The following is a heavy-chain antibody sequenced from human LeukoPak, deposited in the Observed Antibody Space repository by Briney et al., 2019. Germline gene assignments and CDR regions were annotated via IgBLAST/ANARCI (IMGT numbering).Heavy chain of an antibody. CDR2: IRYDGSNK. Sequence: LSGGSLRLSCAASGFTFSSYGMHWVRQAPGKGLEWVAFIRYDGSNKYYADSVKGRFTISRDNSKNTLYLQMNSLRAEDTAVYYCAKDLMIVPRAWFDPWGQGTLVTVSS. V-gene: IGHV3-30*02. D-gene: IGHD3-22*01. CDR1: GFTFSSYG. CDR3: AKDLMIVPRAWFDP. J-gene: IGHJ5*02.